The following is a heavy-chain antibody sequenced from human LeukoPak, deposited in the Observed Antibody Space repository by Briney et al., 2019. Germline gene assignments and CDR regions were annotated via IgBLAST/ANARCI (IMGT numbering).Heavy chain of an antibody. J-gene: IGHJ4*02. D-gene: IGHD1-1*01. Sequence: PGESLRLSCAASGFIFSKAWMSWVRQTPGKGLEWVGRIKSKSDGGTTDYAAPVKGRFTISRDDSKNTLYVQINSLKTEDAAVYYCTTGHGGYTHDDYWGQGTLVTVSS. CDR3: TTGHGGYTHDDY. V-gene: IGHV3-15*01. CDR2: IKSKSDGGTT. CDR1: GFIFSKAW.